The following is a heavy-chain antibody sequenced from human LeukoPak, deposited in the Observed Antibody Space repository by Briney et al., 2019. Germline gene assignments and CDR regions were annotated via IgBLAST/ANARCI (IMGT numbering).Heavy chain of an antibody. CDR1: GYSFTSYW. D-gene: IGHD2-15*01. CDR2: IYPGDSDT. CDR3: ASLGRYSSPYYYGMDV. J-gene: IGHJ6*02. Sequence: GESLKISCKGSGYSFTSYWIGWVRQMPGKGLEWMGIIYPGDSDTRYSPSFQGQVTISADKSISTAYLQWSSLKASDTATYYCASLGRYSSPYYYGMDVWGQGTTVTVSS. V-gene: IGHV5-51*01.